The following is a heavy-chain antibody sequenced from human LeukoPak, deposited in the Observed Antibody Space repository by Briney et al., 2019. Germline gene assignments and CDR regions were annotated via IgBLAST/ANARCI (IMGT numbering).Heavy chain of an antibody. CDR3: ARLSAYYYGSYFYYYMDV. V-gene: IGHV3-21*01. CDR2: ISSTSSSI. J-gene: IGHJ6*03. CDR1: GFTFSSYS. D-gene: IGHD3-10*01. Sequence: GGSLRLSCAASGFTFSSYSMNWVRQAPGTGLEWVSSISSTSSSITYADSVKGRFTISRDNAKKSVYLHMSSLRAEDTALYYCARLSAYYYGSYFYYYMDVWGKGTTVTVSS.